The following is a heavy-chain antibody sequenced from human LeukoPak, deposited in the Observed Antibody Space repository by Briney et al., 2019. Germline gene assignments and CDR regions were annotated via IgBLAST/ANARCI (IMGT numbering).Heavy chain of an antibody. CDR3: AKGDGGSETYFYMDV. CDR2: ISGSGGST. V-gene: IGHV3-23*01. Sequence: GGSLRLSCAASGFTFSSYAMSWVRQAPGKGLEWVSAISGSGGSTYYADSVKGRFTISRDNSKNTIYLQMNSLRPEDTAVYYCAKGDGGSETYFYMDVWGKGTAVTVSS. D-gene: IGHD5-12*01. CDR1: GFTFSSYA. J-gene: IGHJ6*03.